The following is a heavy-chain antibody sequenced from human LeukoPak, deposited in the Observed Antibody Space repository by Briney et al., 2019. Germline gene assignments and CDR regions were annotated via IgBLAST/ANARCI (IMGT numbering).Heavy chain of an antibody. Sequence: SETLSLTCTVSGGSISSYYWSWIRQPPGKGLEWIGYIYYCGSTKYNPSLKSRVTISVDTSKNQFSLKLSSVTAADTAVYYCARSVNSYYGSGSSPGMDVWGQGTTVTVSS. V-gene: IGHV4-59*01. CDR2: IYYCGST. J-gene: IGHJ6*02. CDR1: GGSISSYY. D-gene: IGHD3-10*01. CDR3: ARSVNSYYGSGSSPGMDV.